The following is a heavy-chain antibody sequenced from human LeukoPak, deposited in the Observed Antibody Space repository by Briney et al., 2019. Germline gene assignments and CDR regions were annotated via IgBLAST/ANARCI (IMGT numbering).Heavy chain of an antibody. CDR2: ISSSSSYI. D-gene: IGHD6-13*01. V-gene: IGHV3-21*01. CDR1: GFTFSSYS. Sequence: GGSLRLSCAASGFTFSSYSMNWVRQAPGKGLEWVSSISSSSSYIYYADSVKGRFTISRDNAKNSLYLQMNSLRAEDTAVYYCARDARIAGFDPWGQGTLVTVSS. CDR3: ARDARIAGFDP. J-gene: IGHJ5*02.